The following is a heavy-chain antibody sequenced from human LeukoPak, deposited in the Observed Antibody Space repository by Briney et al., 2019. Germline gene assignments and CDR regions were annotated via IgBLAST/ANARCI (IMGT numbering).Heavy chain of an antibody. J-gene: IGHJ5*02. V-gene: IGHV3-23*01. Sequence: GGSLRLSCAASGFSFSSYAMSSVRQAPGKGLEWGSAISGSGGSTYYADSVKGRFTISRDNSKNTLYLQMNSLRAEDTAVYYCAKGGSSFVEGDWFDPWGQGTLVTVSS. CDR1: GFSFSSYA. CDR3: AKGGSSFVEGDWFDP. CDR2: ISGSGGST. D-gene: IGHD6-13*01.